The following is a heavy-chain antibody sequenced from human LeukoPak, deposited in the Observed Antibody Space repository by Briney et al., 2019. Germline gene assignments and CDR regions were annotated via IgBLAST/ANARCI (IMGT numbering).Heavy chain of an antibody. CDR3: ARLGGNYAFDI. Sequence: TSETLSLTCTVSGGSISSYYWSWIRQCPGKGLEWIGYIYYSGSSNYNPSLKSRVTVSVDTSKNQFSLKLSSVTAADTAVYYCARLGGNYAFDIWGQGTMVTVSS. J-gene: IGHJ3*02. D-gene: IGHD3-10*01. CDR1: GGSISSYY. V-gene: IGHV4-59*08. CDR2: IYYSGSS.